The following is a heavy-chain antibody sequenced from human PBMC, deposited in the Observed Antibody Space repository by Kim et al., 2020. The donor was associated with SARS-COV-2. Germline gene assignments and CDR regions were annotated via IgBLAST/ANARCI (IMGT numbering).Heavy chain of an antibody. V-gene: IGHV3-43*02. J-gene: IGHJ4*02. CDR3: AKDKWGGGNPLFGY. CDR2: IRWDGDTT. Sequence: GGSLRLSCAASGFTFDDYAMHWVRQAPGKGLEWVSLIRWDGDTTYYADSVKGRFSISRDNSKNSLYVQMNSLRTEDTAWYYCAKDKWGGGNPLFGYWGQGTLVTVSS. CDR1: GFTFDDYA. D-gene: IGHD2-15*01.